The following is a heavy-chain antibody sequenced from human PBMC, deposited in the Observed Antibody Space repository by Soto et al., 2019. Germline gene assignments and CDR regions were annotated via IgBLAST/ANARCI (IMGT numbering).Heavy chain of an antibody. D-gene: IGHD6-19*01. Sequence: EVQLLESGGGLVQPGGSLRLSCAASGFTFSSYAMSWVRQAPGKGLEWVSAISGSGGSTYYADSVKGRFTISRDNSKNTLYLQMNSLRAEDTAVYYCAKDLGAWPYSSGWYGIGYFDYWGQGTLVTVSS. V-gene: IGHV3-23*01. CDR2: ISGSGGST. J-gene: IGHJ4*02. CDR1: GFTFSSYA. CDR3: AKDLGAWPYSSGWYGIGYFDY.